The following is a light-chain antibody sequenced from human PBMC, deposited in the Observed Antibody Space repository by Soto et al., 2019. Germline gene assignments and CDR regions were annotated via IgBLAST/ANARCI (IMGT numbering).Light chain of an antibody. V-gene: IGLV2-11*01. Sequence: QSALTQPRSVSGSHGQSVTISCTGTSSDVGGYGYVSWYQQHPGKAPKLMIYDVYNRPSGVPDRFSGSKSGNTASLTISGLQAEDEAVYYCCSYVGSSTFYVFGTGTKVTVL. J-gene: IGLJ1*01. CDR1: SSDVGGYGY. CDR2: DVY. CDR3: CSYVGSSTFYV.